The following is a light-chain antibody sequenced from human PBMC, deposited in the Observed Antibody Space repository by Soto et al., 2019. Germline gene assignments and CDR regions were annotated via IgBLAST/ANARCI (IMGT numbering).Light chain of an antibody. J-gene: IGKJ1*01. CDR3: QQYNNWPPWT. CDR2: GAS. CDR1: QSISSY. Sequence: QSPSSLSASVGDRVTITCRASQSISSYLNWYQQKPGQAPRLLIYGASTRATGIPARFSGSGSGTEFTLTISSLQSEDFAVYYCQQYNNWPPWTFGQGTKVDIK. V-gene: IGKV3-15*01.